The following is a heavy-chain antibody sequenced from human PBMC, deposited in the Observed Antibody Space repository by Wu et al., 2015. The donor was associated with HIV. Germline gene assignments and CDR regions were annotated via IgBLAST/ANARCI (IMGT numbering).Heavy chain of an antibody. V-gene: IGHV1-2*02. Sequence: KPGASVKVSCGTSGYTFANYYIHWLRQAPGQGLEWMAWINPSGGSTIYSENFEGRVTVTRDTSMKTVYMELDSLTSGDTAVYYCARDATPVTTEFDYWGQGTLITVSS. D-gene: IGHD4-11*01. CDR3: ARDATPVTTEFDY. CDR2: INPSGGST. CDR1: GYTFANYY. J-gene: IGHJ4*02.